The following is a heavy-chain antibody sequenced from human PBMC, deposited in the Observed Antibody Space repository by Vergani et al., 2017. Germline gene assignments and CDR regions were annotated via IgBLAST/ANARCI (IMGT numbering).Heavy chain of an antibody. CDR1: GGSISSYY. J-gene: IGHJ6*03. CDR2: IYYSGST. Sequence: QVQLQESGPGLVKPSETLSLTCTVSGGSISSYYWSWIRQPPGKGLEWIGYIYYSGSTNYNPSLKSRVTISVDTSKNQLSLKLSSVTAADTAVYYCARALSDFGSYYYYYMDVWGKGTTVTVS. CDR3: ARALSDFGSYYYYYMDV. D-gene: IGHD3-3*01. V-gene: IGHV4-59*01.